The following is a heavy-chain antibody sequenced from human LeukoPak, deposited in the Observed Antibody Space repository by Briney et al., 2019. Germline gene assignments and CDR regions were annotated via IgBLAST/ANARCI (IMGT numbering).Heavy chain of an antibody. CDR2: ISYDGSNK. Sequence: GRSLRLSCAASGFTFSSYGMHWVRQAPGKGLEWVAVISYDGSNKYYADSVKGRFTISRDNSKNSLYLQMNSLRAEDTAVYYCAREIRGYSYFDYWGQGTLVTVSS. J-gene: IGHJ4*02. V-gene: IGHV3-30*03. D-gene: IGHD1-26*01. CDR3: AREIRGYSYFDY. CDR1: GFTFSSYG.